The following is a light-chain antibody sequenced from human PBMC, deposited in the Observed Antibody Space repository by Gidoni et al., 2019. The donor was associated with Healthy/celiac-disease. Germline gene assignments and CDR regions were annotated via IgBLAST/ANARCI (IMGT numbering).Light chain of an antibody. V-gene: IGLV1-40*01. CDR1: SSTIGAGYA. CDR2: GNS. J-gene: IGLJ2*01. Sequence: QSVLTQPPSVSGAPGQRVTSSCTGSSSTIGAGYAVHWYQQLPGPAPNLLIYGNSNRPSGVPDRFAGSKSGTSASRAITGLQAEDEADYYGQSYDSSLSGPVVFGGGTKLTVL. CDR3: QSYDSSLSGPVV.